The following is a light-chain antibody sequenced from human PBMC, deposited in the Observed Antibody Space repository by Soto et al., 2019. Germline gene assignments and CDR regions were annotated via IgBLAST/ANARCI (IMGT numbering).Light chain of an antibody. CDR3: SAYRSSSALDV. CDR1: SSDVGGCNF. CDR2: DVS. Sequence: QSVLTQPASVSGSPGQSITISCTGTSSDVGGCNFVSWYQQHPGKAPKLMIYDVSNRPSGVSNRFSGSKSGNTASLTISGLQAEVVSVYYCSAYRSSSALDVFGTATKVTVL. V-gene: IGLV2-14*01. J-gene: IGLJ1*01.